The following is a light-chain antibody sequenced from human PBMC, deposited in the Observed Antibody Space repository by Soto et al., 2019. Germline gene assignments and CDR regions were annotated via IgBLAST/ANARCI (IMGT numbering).Light chain of an antibody. Sequence: QSVLTQPPSVSGAPGQRVTISCTGSSSNIGAGYDVHWYQQLPGTAPKLLIYGNSNRPSGVPDRSSGSKSGTSASLAITGLQAEDEADYYCQSYDSSLSVVFGGGTKVTVL. J-gene: IGLJ2*01. CDR2: GNS. V-gene: IGLV1-40*01. CDR3: QSYDSSLSVV. CDR1: SSNIGAGYD.